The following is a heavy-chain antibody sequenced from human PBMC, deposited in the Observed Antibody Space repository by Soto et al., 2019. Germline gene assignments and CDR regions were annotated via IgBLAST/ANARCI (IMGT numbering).Heavy chain of an antibody. V-gene: IGHV5-51*01. Sequence: PGESLKISCKGSGYSFTSYWIGWVRLMPGKGLEWMGIIYPGDSDTRYSPSFQGQVTISADKSISTAYLQWSSLKASDTAVYYCARAMVRGKNYYGVDVWGQGTTVTVSS. CDR3: ARAMVRGKNYYGVDV. CDR2: IYPGDSDT. CDR1: GYSFTSYW. D-gene: IGHD3-10*01. J-gene: IGHJ6*02.